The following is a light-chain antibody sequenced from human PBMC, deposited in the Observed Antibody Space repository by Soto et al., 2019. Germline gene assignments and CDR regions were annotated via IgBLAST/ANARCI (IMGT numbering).Light chain of an antibody. CDR2: ENN. V-gene: IGLV1-44*01. Sequence: QSVLTQPTSASGAPGQRVTISCSGSASNIGRDPVNWYQQVPGTAPKLLIYENNHRPSGVPDRFSGSKSGTSASLVISGLQSEDEAEYFCAGWDGSLKGFVFGTGTKVTV. J-gene: IGLJ1*01. CDR1: ASNIGRDP. CDR3: AGWDGSLKGFV.